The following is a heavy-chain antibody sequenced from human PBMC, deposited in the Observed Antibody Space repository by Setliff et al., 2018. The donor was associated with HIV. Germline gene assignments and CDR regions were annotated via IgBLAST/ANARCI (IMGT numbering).Heavy chain of an antibody. CDR3: ARGTVITYFYDSSGSFDY. Sequence: LSLTCTVSSGSITSRTYYWGWIRQPPGKGLEWIGSIFYSGITYYNPSLKSRVSISVDTSKNQFSLNLTSVTAADTAVYYCARGTVITYFYDSSGSFDYWGQGTLVTVSS. CDR2: IFYSGIT. J-gene: IGHJ4*02. D-gene: IGHD3-22*01. CDR1: SGSITSRTYY. V-gene: IGHV4-39*01.